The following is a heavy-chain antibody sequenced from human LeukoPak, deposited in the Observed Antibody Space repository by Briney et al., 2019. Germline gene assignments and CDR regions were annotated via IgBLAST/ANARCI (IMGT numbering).Heavy chain of an antibody. CDR2: IYYSGST. Sequence: SETLSLTCTVSGGSISSYYWGWIRQPPEKGLEWIGSIYYSGSTYYNPSLKSRLTISVDTSKNQFSLRLSSVTAADTAVYYCARAHSSGWSNFDYWGQGTLVTVSS. J-gene: IGHJ4*02. CDR1: GGSISSYY. D-gene: IGHD6-19*01. CDR3: ARAHSSGWSNFDY. V-gene: IGHV4-39*07.